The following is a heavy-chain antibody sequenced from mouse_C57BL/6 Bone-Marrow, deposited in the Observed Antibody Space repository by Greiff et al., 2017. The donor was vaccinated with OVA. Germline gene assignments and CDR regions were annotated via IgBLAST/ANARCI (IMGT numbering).Heavy chain of an antibody. CDR2: IYPGSGST. V-gene: IGHV1-55*01. D-gene: IGHD1-1*01. J-gene: IGHJ1*03. Sequence: QVQLQQPGAELVKPGASVKMSCKASGYTFTSYWITWVKQRPGQGLEWIGDIYPGSGSTNYNEKFKSKATLTVDTSSSTAYMQLSSLTSEDSAVYYCARRPPTVVAEEGYFDVWGTGTTVTVSS. CDR3: ARRPPTVVAEEGYFDV. CDR1: GYTFTSYW.